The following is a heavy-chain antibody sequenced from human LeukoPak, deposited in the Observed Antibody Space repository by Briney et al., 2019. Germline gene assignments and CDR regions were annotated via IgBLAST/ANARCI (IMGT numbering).Heavy chain of an antibody. Sequence: SETLSLTCTVSGGSISSSSYYWGWIRQPPGKGLEWIGSIYYSGSTYYNPSLKSRVTISVDTSKNQFSLKLSSVTAADTAVYYCARVSGDYVWGSYRSYYYYYYMDVWGKGTTVTVSS. V-gene: IGHV4-39*07. CDR1: GGSISSSSYY. CDR3: ARVSGDYVWGSYRSYYYYYYMDV. J-gene: IGHJ6*03. CDR2: IYYSGST. D-gene: IGHD3-16*02.